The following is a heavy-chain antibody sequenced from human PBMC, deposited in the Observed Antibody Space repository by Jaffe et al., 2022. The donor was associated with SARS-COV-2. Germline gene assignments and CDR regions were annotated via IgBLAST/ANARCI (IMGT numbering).Heavy chain of an antibody. CDR1: GFTFSSYG. V-gene: IGHV3-30*18. CDR2: ISYDGSNK. D-gene: IGHD3-10*01. CDR3: AKDYKFGYGMDV. Sequence: QVQLVESGGGVVQPGRSLRLSCAASGFTFSSYGMHWVRQAPGKGLEWVAVISYDGSNKYYADSVKGRFTISRDNSKNTLYLQMNSLRAEDTAVYYCAKDYKFGYGMDVWGQGTTVTVSS. J-gene: IGHJ6*02.